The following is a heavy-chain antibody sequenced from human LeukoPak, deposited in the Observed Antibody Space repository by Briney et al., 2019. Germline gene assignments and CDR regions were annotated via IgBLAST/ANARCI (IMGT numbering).Heavy chain of an antibody. CDR3: ASTEWGY. CDR2: IKQDGSEK. J-gene: IGHJ4*02. Sequence: SGGSLRLSCAASGFTFSDYYMSWVRQAPGKGLEWVANIKQDGSEKYYVDSVKGRFTISRDNAKNSLYLQMNSLRAEDTAVYYSASTEWGYWGQGTLVTVSS. D-gene: IGHD1-14*01. CDR1: GFTFSDYY. V-gene: IGHV3-7*01.